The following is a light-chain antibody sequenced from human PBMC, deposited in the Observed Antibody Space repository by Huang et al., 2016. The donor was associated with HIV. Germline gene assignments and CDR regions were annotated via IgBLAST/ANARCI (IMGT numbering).Light chain of an antibody. V-gene: IGKV3-15*01. Sequence: EIVMTQSPVTLSVFPGERATLSCRASQSVGNNLAWFQQKPGQPPRLLIYGASTRVTGIPVRFSGSGSGTEFILTISSLQSEDFAVYYCQQYNKWPPLTFGQGTKVEVK. CDR3: QQYNKWPPLT. J-gene: IGKJ1*01. CDR1: QSVGNN. CDR2: GAS.